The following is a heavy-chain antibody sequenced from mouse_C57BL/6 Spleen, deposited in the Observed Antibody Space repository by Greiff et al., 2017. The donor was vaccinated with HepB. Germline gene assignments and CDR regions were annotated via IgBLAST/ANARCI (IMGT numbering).Heavy chain of an antibody. D-gene: IGHD2-10*01. V-gene: IGHV1-69*01. CDR1: GYTFTSYW. CDR2: IDPSDSYT. CDR3: ARGPYYGNYVGAMDY. J-gene: IGHJ4*01. Sequence: QVQLQQPGAELVMPGASVKLSCKASGYTFTSYWMHWVKQRPGQGLEWIGEIDPSDSYTNYNQKFKGKSTLTVDKSSSTAYMQLSSLTSEDSAVYYCARGPYYGNYVGAMDYWGQGTSVTVSS.